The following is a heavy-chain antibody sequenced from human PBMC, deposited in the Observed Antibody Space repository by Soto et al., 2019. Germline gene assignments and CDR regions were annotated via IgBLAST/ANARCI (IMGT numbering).Heavy chain of an antibody. D-gene: IGHD6-13*01. CDR2: IIPIFGTA. Sequence: QVQLVQSGAEVKKPGSSVKVSCKASGGTFSSYAISWVRQAPGQGLEWMGGIIPIFGTANYAQKIQGRVTITADESTSTAYMELSSLRSEDTAVYYCARKGRYSSSWYGGDFDYWGQGTLVTVSS. J-gene: IGHJ4*02. CDR3: ARKGRYSSSWYGGDFDY. V-gene: IGHV1-69*12. CDR1: GGTFSSYA.